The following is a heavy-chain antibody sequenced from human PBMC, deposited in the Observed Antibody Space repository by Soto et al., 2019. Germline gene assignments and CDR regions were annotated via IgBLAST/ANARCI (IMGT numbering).Heavy chain of an antibody. V-gene: IGHV3-53*01. Sequence: PGGSMRLSCATSGFTVSHYYMTWVRQAPGKGLESVSVIYSGDSTYYADSVKGRFTISRDKSKKMLYLQMNNLTADDTAVYYCARTGWPQSSYYFDYWGQGTLVTVSS. CDR2: IYSGDST. D-gene: IGHD3-16*01. J-gene: IGHJ4*02. CDR3: ARTGWPQSSYYFDY. CDR1: GFTVSHYY.